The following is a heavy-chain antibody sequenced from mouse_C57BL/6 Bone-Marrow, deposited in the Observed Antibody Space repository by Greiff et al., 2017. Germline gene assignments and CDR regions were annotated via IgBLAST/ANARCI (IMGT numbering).Heavy chain of an antibody. V-gene: IGHV1-61*01. J-gene: IGHJ4*01. CDR3: ARDGYYAMDY. D-gene: IGHD2-3*01. CDR1: GYTFTSYS. CDR2: IYPSDSET. Sequence: VQLKQPGAELVRPGSSVKLSCKASGYTFTSYSMDWVKQRPGQGLEWIGNIYPSDSETQYNQKVTDKATLTVDKSCRTAYKQLSSLTSEEAAVYYGARDGYYAMDYWGQGTSVTVSS.